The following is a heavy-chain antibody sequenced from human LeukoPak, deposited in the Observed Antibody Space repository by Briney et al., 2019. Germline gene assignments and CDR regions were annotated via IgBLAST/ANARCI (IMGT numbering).Heavy chain of an antibody. CDR2: ITSAGNFI. V-gene: IGHV3-21*01. CDR3: ARDLWDH. J-gene: IGHJ4*02. CDR1: GFTFSTYT. Sequence: GGSLRLSCAASGFTFSTYTTIWVRQAPGKGLEWVSSITSAGNFIYYADSLRGRFTVSGDNAKNSPYLQMNRLRAEDTAMYYCARDLWDHWGQGTLVTVSS.